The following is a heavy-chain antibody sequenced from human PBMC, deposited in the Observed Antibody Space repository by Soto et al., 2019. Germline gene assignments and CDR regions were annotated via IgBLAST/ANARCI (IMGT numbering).Heavy chain of an antibody. V-gene: IGHV1-2*02. CDR3: AKVISSRGSNQWRAQTKPPALDY. CDR2: MNPNTGGA. Sequence: QVNLVQSGAEVKKPGASVKVSCKASGYNFNGYYIHWVRQAPGQGLEWMGWMNPNTGGANYAQKSQGKVLMTTDTSISTADLELRSLTSDVTAVYYCAKVISSRGSNQWRAQTKPPALDYWGQGTLVTVSS. D-gene: IGHD6-19*01. CDR1: GYNFNGYY. J-gene: IGHJ4*02.